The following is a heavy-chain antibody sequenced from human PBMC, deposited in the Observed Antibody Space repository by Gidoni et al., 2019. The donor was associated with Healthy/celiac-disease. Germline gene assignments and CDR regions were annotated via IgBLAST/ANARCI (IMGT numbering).Heavy chain of an antibody. D-gene: IGHD4-17*01. Sequence: EVQLVESGGGLVKPGGSLRPSCAASGFTFSSHSMNWVRQAPGKGLEWVSSISISSSYIDYADSVKGRFTISRDNAKNSLYLQMNSLRAEDTAVYYCARDSDYGDYVGYYYYYGMDVWGQGTTVTVSS. CDR1: GFTFSSHS. J-gene: IGHJ6*02. V-gene: IGHV3-21*01. CDR3: ARDSDYGDYVGYYYYYGMDV. CDR2: ISISSSYI.